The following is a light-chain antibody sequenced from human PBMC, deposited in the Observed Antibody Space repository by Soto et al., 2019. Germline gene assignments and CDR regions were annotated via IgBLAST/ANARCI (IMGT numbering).Light chain of an antibody. J-gene: IGKJ1*01. CDR3: QQHCNSPWT. Sequence: EIVLTQSPGTLSLSPGETAALSCRASPSVSNDYLVWYRQKPGQAPRLLIYAISSRAAGIPDRFSGSGSGTDFTLTITRLEPEDSAVYYCQQHCNSPWTFGQGTRVEI. V-gene: IGKV3-20*01. CDR1: PSVSNDY. CDR2: AIS.